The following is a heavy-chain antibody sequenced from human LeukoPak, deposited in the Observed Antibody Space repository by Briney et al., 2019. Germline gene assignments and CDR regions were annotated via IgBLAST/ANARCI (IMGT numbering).Heavy chain of an antibody. J-gene: IGHJ4*02. CDR3: ARVGIANYYDSSGYYY. Sequence: SETLSLTCAVYGGSFSGYYWSWIRQPPGKGLEWIGEINHSGSTNYNPSLKSRVTISVDTSKNQFSLKLSSVTAADTAVYYCARVGIANYYDSSGYYYWGQGTLVTISS. CDR2: INHSGST. CDR1: GGSFSGYY. V-gene: IGHV4-34*01. D-gene: IGHD3-22*01.